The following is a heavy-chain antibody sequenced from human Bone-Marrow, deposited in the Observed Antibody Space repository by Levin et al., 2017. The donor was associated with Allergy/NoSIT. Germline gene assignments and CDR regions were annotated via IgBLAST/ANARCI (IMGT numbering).Heavy chain of an antibody. V-gene: IGHV3-48*02. CDR3: ARPDCSGTSCYYFFDS. D-gene: IGHD2-2*01. J-gene: IGHJ4*02. Sequence: ESLKISCAASGFTFSRYSMNWVRQAPGRGLEWVSYISRSSSTISYADSVKGRFTISRDNAKNSLYLQMNSLRDEDTAVYYCARPDCSGTSCYYFFDSWGQGTLVTVSS. CDR1: GFTFSRYS. CDR2: ISRSSSTI.